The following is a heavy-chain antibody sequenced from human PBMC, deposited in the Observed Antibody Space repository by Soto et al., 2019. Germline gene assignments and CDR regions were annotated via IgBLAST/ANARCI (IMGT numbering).Heavy chain of an antibody. CDR2: ISYDGSNK. CDR3: AGPISYYDILTGYKRGGYYGMDV. D-gene: IGHD3-9*01. Sequence: QVQLVESGGGVVQPGRSLRLSCAASGFTFSSYAMHWVRQAPGKGLEWVAVISYDGSNKYYADSVKGRFTISRDNSKNTLYLQMNSLRAEDTAVYYCAGPISYYDILTGYKRGGYYGMDVWGQGTTVTVSS. V-gene: IGHV3-30-3*01. J-gene: IGHJ6*02. CDR1: GFTFSSYA.